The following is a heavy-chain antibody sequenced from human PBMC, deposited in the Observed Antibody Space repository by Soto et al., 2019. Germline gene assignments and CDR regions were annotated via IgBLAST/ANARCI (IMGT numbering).Heavy chain of an antibody. CDR1: GFTFSSYS. Sequence: PGGSLRLSCAASGFTFSSYSMNWVRQAPGKGLEWVSSISSSSTYIYYADSVKGRFTISRDNANNSLYLQMNSLRAEDTAVYYCARDGPLEWLLSEVDFWGQGTLVTVSS. CDR3: ARDGPLEWLLSEVDF. V-gene: IGHV3-21*01. CDR2: ISSSSTYI. D-gene: IGHD3-3*01. J-gene: IGHJ4*02.